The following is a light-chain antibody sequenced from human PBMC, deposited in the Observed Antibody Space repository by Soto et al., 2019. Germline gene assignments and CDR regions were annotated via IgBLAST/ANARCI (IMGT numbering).Light chain of an antibody. V-gene: IGLV1-40*01. CDR1: SSNLGAGYD. Sequence: QSVLTQPPSVSGAPGQRVTISCTGNSSNLGAGYDVHWYQQLPGAAPKLVIYANNQRPSGVPDRFYGSKSGTSASLAISGLQSEDEADYHCAAWDDILSGYVFGAGTKLTVL. CDR2: ANN. J-gene: IGLJ1*01. CDR3: AAWDDILSGYV.